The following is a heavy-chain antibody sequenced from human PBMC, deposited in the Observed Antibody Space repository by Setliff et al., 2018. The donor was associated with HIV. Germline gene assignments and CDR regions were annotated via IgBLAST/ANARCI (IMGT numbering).Heavy chain of an antibody. CDR2: INHSGST. D-gene: IGHD3-22*01. Sequence: SETLSLTCAVYGESFSYYFWSWVRQPPGKGLEWIGEINHSGSTNYNPSLKSRVTISADTSKNQFSLKLSSVTAADTAVYYCARAAHYYDSSGPPGYWGQGTLVTVSS. V-gene: IGHV4-34*01. CDR1: GESFSYYF. J-gene: IGHJ4*02. CDR3: ARAAHYYDSSGPPGY.